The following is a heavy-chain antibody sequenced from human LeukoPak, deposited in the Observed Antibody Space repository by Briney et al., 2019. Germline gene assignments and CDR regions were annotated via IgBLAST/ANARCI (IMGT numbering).Heavy chain of an antibody. V-gene: IGHV4-34*01. J-gene: IGHJ6*03. CDR1: GGSFSGYY. CDR3: ETSSSATIDYFYDYIDV. D-gene: IGHD2-15*01. CDR2: INHSGNT. Sequence: SETLSLTCSVNGGSFSGYYWSWIRQPPGKGLEWIGEINHSGNTNYNPSLKSRVTISGDTSKNQFTLKLSSVTAADTAVYYCETSSSATIDYFYDYIDVWGKGTTVTVSS.